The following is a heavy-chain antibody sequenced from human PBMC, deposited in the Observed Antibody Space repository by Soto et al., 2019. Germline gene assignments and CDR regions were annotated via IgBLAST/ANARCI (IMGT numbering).Heavy chain of an antibody. V-gene: IGHV3-74*01. CDR2: ISPGGSTT. CDR1: GFTFSSYA. D-gene: IGHD3-10*01. J-gene: IGHJ4*02. CDR3: TSDTFGAWDH. Sequence: GGSLRLSCAASGFTFSSYAMSWVRQAPGKGLVWVSRISPGGSTTNYADSVKFRFTISRDNAKNTLYLQMNSLRVEDTAVYFCTSDTFGAWDHWGQGTPVTVSA.